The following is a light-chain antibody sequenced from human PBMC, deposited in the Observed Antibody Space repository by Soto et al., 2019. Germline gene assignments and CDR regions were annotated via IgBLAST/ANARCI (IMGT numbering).Light chain of an antibody. CDR3: GTWDSSLSTGV. CDR2: ENK. CDR1: SSNMGNYF. J-gene: IGLJ3*02. V-gene: IGLV1-51*02. Sequence: QSVLTQPPSVSAAPGQTVAISCSESSSNMGNYFISWYQQVPGTAPRLLIYENKKRPSGIPDRFSGSKSGTSAALDITGLQTGDEAVYYCGTWDSSLSTGVFGGGTQLTVL.